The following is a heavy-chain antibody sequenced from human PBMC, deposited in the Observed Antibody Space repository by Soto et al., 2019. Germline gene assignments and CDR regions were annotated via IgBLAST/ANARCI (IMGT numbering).Heavy chain of an antibody. D-gene: IGHD2-2*01. V-gene: IGHV1-69*01. Sequence: QVQLVQSGAEVKKPGSSVKVSCKASGGTFSSYAISWVRQAPGQGLEWMGGIIPIFGTANYAQKFQGRVTITADESTSKAYMELSSLRSEDTAVYYCARPIVVVPAAADYYYGMDVWGQGTTVTVSS. CDR1: GGTFSSYA. CDR3: ARPIVVVPAAADYYYGMDV. CDR2: IIPIFGTA. J-gene: IGHJ6*02.